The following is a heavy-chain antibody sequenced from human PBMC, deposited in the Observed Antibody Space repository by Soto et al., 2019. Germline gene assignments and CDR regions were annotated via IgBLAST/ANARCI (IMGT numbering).Heavy chain of an antibody. V-gene: IGHV4-34*01. J-gene: IGHJ5*02. Sequence: SETLSLTCAVYGGSFSGYYWSWIRQPPGKGLEWIGEINHSVSTNYNPSLKSRVTISVDTSKNQFSLKLSSVTAADTAVYYCARGGSSWLRGGYNWFDPWGQGTLVTVSS. CDR1: GGSFSGYY. CDR3: ARGGSSWLRGGYNWFDP. D-gene: IGHD6-13*01. CDR2: INHSVST.